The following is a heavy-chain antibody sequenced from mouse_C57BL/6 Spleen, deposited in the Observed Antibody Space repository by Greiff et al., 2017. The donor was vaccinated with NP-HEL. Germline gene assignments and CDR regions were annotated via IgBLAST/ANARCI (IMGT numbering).Heavy chain of an antibody. D-gene: IGHD1-1*01. CDR1: GFTFSSYA. V-gene: IGHV5-4*03. Sequence: EVKVVESGGGLVKPGGSLKLSCAASGFTFSSYAMSWVRQTPEKRLEWVATISDGGSYTYYPDNVKGRFTISRDNAKNNLYLQMSHLKSEDTAMYYGARGPPYYGSSHYAMDYWGQGTSVTVSS. CDR2: ISDGGSYT. J-gene: IGHJ4*01. CDR3: ARGPPYYGSSHYAMDY.